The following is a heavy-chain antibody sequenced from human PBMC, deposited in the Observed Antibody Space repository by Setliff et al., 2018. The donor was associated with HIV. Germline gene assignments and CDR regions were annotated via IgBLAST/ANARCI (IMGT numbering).Heavy chain of an antibody. CDR2: ISAYNGNT. CDR1: GYTFTSYD. V-gene: IGHV1-18*01. CDR3: ARLASGGWPLEVFDI. Sequence: GASVKVSCKASGYTFTSYDISWVRQAPGQGLEWMGWISAYNGNTNYAQKVQGRITMTTDASTSTVDMELRSLTSDDTAVYYCARLASGGWPLEVFDIWGQGTMVTVSS. J-gene: IGHJ3*02. D-gene: IGHD2-15*01.